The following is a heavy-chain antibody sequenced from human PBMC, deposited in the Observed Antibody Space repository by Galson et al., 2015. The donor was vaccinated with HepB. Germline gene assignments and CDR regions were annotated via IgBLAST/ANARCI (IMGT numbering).Heavy chain of an antibody. J-gene: IGHJ4*02. D-gene: IGHD3-10*01. CDR2: VRDESKSFAT. V-gene: IGHV3-73*01. CDR3: VNFHYHGRTGSSSDY. Sequence: SLRLSCAASGFDFSGSAIHWVRQASGKGLEWVGHVRDESKSFATAYAASLKGRFTISRDDSKNTAYLQMNSLKTDDTAVYYCVNFHYHGRTGSSSDYWGQGTLVTVTS. CDR1: GFDFSGSA.